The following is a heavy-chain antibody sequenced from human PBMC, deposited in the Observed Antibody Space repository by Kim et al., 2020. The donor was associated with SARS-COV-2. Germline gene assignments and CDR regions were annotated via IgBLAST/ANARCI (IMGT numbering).Heavy chain of an antibody. CDR1: GFTFSNAW. J-gene: IGHJ6*02. V-gene: IGHV3-15*01. CDR3: TTANSGWYPYYYYYYGMDV. CDR2: IKSKTDGGTT. D-gene: IGHD6-19*01. Sequence: GGSLRLSCAASGFTFSNAWMSWVRQAPGKGLEWVGRIKSKTDGGTTDYAAPVKGRFTISRDDSKNTLYLQMNSLKTEDTAVYYCTTANSGWYPYYYYYYGMDVWGQGTTVTVSS.